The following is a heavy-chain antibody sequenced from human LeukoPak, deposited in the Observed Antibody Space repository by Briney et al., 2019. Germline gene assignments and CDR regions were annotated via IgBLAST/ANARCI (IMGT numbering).Heavy chain of an antibody. J-gene: IGHJ4*02. Sequence: ASVKVSCKASGYTFTSYGISWVRQAPGQGLEWMGWISAYNGNTNYAQKLQGRITMTTDTSTSTAYMELRSLRSDDTAVYYCAILDGYCSSTSCYDLLDYWGQGTMVTVSS. D-gene: IGHD2-2*03. CDR3: AILDGYCSSTSCYDLLDY. V-gene: IGHV1-18*01. CDR1: GYTFTSYG. CDR2: ISAYNGNT.